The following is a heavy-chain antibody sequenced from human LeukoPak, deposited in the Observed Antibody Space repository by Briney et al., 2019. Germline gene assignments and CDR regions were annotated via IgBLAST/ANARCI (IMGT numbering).Heavy chain of an antibody. CDR3: ARARSADH. V-gene: IGHV4-34*01. Sequence: SETLSLTCAVYGGSFSGYYWSWIRQPPGKGLEWIGEINHSGSTNYNPSLKSRVTISVDTSKNQFSLKLSSVTAADTAVYYCARARSADHWGQGTLVTVSS. J-gene: IGHJ5*02. CDR2: INHSGST. CDR1: GGSFSGYY.